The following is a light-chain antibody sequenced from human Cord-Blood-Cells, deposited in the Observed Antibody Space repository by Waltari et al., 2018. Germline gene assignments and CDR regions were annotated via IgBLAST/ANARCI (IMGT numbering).Light chain of an antibody. CDR1: QSISSY. CDR3: QQSYSTPPLT. Sequence: DIQMTQSPSSLSASVGASVTITCRASQSISSYLNWYQQKPGNAPKLRTHAASSLQSGVPTMFSGRGSGTDFTLTISSLQTEDFATYYCQQSYSTPPLTFGGGTKVEIK. J-gene: IGKJ4*01. CDR2: AAS. V-gene: IGKV1-39*01.